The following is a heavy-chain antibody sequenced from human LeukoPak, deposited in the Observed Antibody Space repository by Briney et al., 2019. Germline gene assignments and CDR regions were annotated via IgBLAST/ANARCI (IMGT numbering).Heavy chain of an antibody. D-gene: IGHD2-2*01. CDR1: GFTFSSYS. J-gene: IGHJ1*01. CDR2: ISGSGGST. CDR3: AKDGRVVPAAIFAEYFQH. Sequence: GGSLRLSCAASGFTFSSYSMNWVRQAPGKGLEWVSAISGSGGSTYYADSVKGRFTISRDNSKNTLYLQMNSLRAEDAAVYYCAKDGRVVPAAIFAEYFQHWGQGTLVTVSS. V-gene: IGHV3-23*01.